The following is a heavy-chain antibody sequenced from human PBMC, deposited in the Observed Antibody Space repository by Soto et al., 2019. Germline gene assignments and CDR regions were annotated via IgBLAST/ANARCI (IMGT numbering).Heavy chain of an antibody. D-gene: IGHD1-1*01. CDR2: IYPSDSDT. CDR3: ARHVKFSTNTTYFDY. J-gene: IGHJ4*02. CDR1: GYIFTDYW. V-gene: IGHV5-51*01. Sequence: GESLKISCKVSGYIFTDYWVGWVRQMPGKGLESMGIIYPSDSDTRYSPSFQSQVTISVDRSIRTAYLRWSSLKASDTAMYLCARHVKFSTNTTYFDYLCQETLLTISS.